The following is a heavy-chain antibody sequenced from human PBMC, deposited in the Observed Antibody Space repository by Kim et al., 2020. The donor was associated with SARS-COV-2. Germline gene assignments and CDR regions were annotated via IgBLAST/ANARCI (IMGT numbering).Heavy chain of an antibody. J-gene: IGHJ4*02. CDR3: ARAGPLVGAFVDY. D-gene: IGHD1-26*01. CDR1: GYTFTNYG. Sequence: ASVKVSCRASGYTFTNYGITWVRQAPGQGLEWMGWISAQDGNTKYAQRLQGRVTMTTDASTRTAYMELRRLRSDDTAFYFCARAGPLVGAFVDYWGQGSL. CDR2: ISAQDGNT. V-gene: IGHV1-18*01.